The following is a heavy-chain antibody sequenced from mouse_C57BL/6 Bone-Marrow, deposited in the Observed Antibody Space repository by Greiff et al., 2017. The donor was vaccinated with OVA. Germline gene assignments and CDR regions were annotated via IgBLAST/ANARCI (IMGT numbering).Heavy chain of an antibody. CDR1: GFTFTDYY. Sequence: EVKLVESGGGLVQPGGSLSLSCAASGFTFTDYYMSWVRQPPGKALEWLGFIRNKANGYTTEYSASVKGRFTISRDNSQSILYLQMNALRAEDSATYYCARLRTTVPYFDYWGQGTTLTVSS. CDR3: ARLRTTVPYFDY. CDR2: IRNKANGYTT. V-gene: IGHV7-3*01. J-gene: IGHJ2*01. D-gene: IGHD1-1*01.